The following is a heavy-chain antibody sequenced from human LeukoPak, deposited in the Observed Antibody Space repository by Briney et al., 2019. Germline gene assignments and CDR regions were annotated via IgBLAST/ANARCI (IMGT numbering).Heavy chain of an antibody. V-gene: IGHV1-69*13. CDR1: GGTFSSYA. D-gene: IGHD5-18*01. Sequence: SVKVSCKASGGTFSSYAISWVRQAPGQGLEWMGGIIPIFGTANYAQKFQGRVTITADESTSTAYMELSSLRSEDTAVYYCARTLRGYSYGYLIGHYYMDVWGKGTTVTISS. CDR3: ARTLRGYSYGYLIGHYYMDV. J-gene: IGHJ6*03. CDR2: IIPIFGTA.